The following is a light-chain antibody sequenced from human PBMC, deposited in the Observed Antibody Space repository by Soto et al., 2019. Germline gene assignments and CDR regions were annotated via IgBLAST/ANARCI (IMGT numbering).Light chain of an antibody. CDR2: DAS. CDR1: QSVSSY. CDR3: QQRGYT. V-gene: IGKV3-11*01. Sequence: EIVLTQSPATLYLSPGERATLSCRASQSVSSYLAWYQQKPGQAPRLLIYDASTRATGIPARFRGSGSGTDFTLSISSLEPEDFAVYYCQQRGYTFGQGTKLEIK. J-gene: IGKJ2*01.